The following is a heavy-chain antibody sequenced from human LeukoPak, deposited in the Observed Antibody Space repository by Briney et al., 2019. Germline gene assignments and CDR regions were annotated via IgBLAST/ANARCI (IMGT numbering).Heavy chain of an antibody. D-gene: IGHD1-26*01. V-gene: IGHV3-23*01. Sequence: PGGSLRLSCAASGFTFSSYAMSWVRQAPGKGLEWVSAMSGSGGSTYYADSVKGRFTISRDNSKNPLYLQMNSLRAEDTAVYYCAKALATAYYYYYMDVWGKGTTVTVSS. CDR3: AKALATAYYYYYMDV. J-gene: IGHJ6*03. CDR2: MSGSGGST. CDR1: GFTFSSYA.